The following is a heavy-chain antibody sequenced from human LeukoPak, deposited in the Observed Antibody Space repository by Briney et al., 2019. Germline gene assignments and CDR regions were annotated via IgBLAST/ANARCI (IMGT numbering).Heavy chain of an antibody. D-gene: IGHD3-3*01. Sequence: ASVKVSCKASGYTLTSYGISWVRQAPGQGLEWMGWISAYNGNTNYAQKLQGRVTMTTDTSTSTAYMELRSLRSDDTAVYYCARLPDYDFWSGYWTNFDYWGQGTLVTVSS. CDR3: ARLPDYDFWSGYWTNFDY. V-gene: IGHV1-18*01. CDR1: GYTLTSYG. CDR2: ISAYNGNT. J-gene: IGHJ4*02.